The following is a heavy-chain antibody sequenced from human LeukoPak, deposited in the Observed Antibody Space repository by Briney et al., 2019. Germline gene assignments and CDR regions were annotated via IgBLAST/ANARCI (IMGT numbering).Heavy chain of an antibody. J-gene: IGHJ4*02. CDR3: ARSTGSTMFIDY. CDR1: GGSISPYY. CDR2: IYYSGNT. V-gene: IGHV4-59*01. D-gene: IGHD3-10*02. Sequence: SETLSLTXTVSGGSISPYYWSWIRQPPGKGLEWLGYIYYSGNTEYKPSLKSRVAMAVDTSKNQFSLRLSSVTAADTAVYYCARSTGSTMFIDYWGQGTLVTVSS.